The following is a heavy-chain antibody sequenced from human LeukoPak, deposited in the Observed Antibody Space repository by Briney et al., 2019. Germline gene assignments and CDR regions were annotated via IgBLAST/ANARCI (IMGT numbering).Heavy chain of an antibody. V-gene: IGHV3-53*01. CDR3: AGGYCSGTSCYGGWWFDL. D-gene: IGHD2-2*01. J-gene: IGHJ5*02. Sequence: PGGSLRLSCAASGFTVGSNYVSWVRQAAGKGLEWVSVIYRDGETYYADSVKGRFTISRDNSKNTVYLQMNILRADDTAIYYCAGGYCSGTSCYGGWWFDLWGQGTLVTVSS. CDR1: GFTVGSNY. CDR2: IYRDGET.